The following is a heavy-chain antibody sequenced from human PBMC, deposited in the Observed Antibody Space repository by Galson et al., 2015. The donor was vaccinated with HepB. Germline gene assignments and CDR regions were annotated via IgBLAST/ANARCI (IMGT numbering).Heavy chain of an antibody. V-gene: IGHV5-51*01. CDR1: GYSFTSNW. CDR2: IYPVDSET. Sequence: QSGAEVKEPGESLKISCKASGYSFTSNWIGWVRHMPGKGLEWMGIIYPVDSETRYSPSFQGQVTISADRSIAAAYLQWNSLEASDTALYYCARLRSGSWGDAFEIWGQGTMVTVSS. CDR3: ARLRSGSWGDAFEI. J-gene: IGHJ3*02. D-gene: IGHD1-26*01.